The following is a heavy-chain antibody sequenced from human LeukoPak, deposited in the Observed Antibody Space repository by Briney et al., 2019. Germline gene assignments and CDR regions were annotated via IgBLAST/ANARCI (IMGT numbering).Heavy chain of an antibody. CDR3: ARSLTAAGPYYYYGMDV. CDR2: IYPGDSDT. D-gene: IGHD6-13*01. Sequence: GESLKISCKGSGYNFTNYWITWVRQMPGKGLEWMGIIYPGDSDTRYSPSFQGQVTISADKSISTAYLQWSSLKASDTAMYYCARSLTAAGPYYYYGMDVWGQGTTVTVSS. V-gene: IGHV5-51*01. J-gene: IGHJ6*02. CDR1: GYNFTNYW.